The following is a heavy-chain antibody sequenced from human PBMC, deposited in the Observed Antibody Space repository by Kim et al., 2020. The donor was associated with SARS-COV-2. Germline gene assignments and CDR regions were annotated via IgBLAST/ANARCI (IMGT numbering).Heavy chain of an antibody. Sequence: SVKVSCKASGGTFSSYAISWVRQAPGQGLEWMGGIIPIFGTANYAQKFQGRVTITADESTSTAYMELSSLRSEDTAVYYCARSGWYLPPLGGWFDPWGQGTLVTVSS. CDR2: IIPIFGTA. J-gene: IGHJ5*02. CDR1: GGTFSSYA. V-gene: IGHV1-69*13. D-gene: IGHD6-19*01. CDR3: ARSGWYLPPLGGWFDP.